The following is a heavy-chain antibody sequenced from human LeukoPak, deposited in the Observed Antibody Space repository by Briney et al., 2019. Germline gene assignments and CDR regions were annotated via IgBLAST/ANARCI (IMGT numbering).Heavy chain of an antibody. CDR1: GGSISSYY. CDR2: IYYSGST. V-gene: IGHV4-59*08. J-gene: IGHJ5*02. Sequence: ASETLSLTCTVSGGSISSYYWSWIRQPPGKGLEWIGYIYYSGSTNYNPSLKSRVTISVDTSKNRFSLKLSSVTAADTAVYYCARQPYCGGATCYDNWFDPWGQGTLVTVSS. D-gene: IGHD2-2*01. CDR3: ARQPYCGGATCYDNWFDP.